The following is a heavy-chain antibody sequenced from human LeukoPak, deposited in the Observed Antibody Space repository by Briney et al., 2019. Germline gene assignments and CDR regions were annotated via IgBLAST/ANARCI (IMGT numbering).Heavy chain of an antibody. J-gene: IGHJ3*02. Sequence: PGGSLRLSCAASGFAFSSYAMHWVRQAPGKGVKYVSAISSNGGSTYYANSVKGRFTISRDNSKNTLYLQMGSLRAEDMAVYYCVRPPDDFWSGYYEGTAFDIWGQGTMVTVSS. CDR2: ISSNGGST. CDR3: VRPPDDFWSGYYEGTAFDI. D-gene: IGHD3-3*01. V-gene: IGHV3-64*01. CDR1: GFAFSSYA.